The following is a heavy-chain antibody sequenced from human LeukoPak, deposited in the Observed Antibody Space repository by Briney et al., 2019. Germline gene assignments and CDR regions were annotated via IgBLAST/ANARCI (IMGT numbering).Heavy chain of an antibody. Sequence: SQTLSLTCTVSGVSISNYYWSWIRQPPGRGLEWIGYYYYSGNTNYNPSLKSRVTISADTSKNQFSLRLFSVTASDTAVYYCATTFSGYVSNWSAYFHHWGQGTLVTVSS. CDR1: GVSISNYY. J-gene: IGHJ1*01. CDR3: ATTFSGYVSNWSAYFHH. CDR2: YYYSGNT. V-gene: IGHV4-59*08. D-gene: IGHD6-25*01.